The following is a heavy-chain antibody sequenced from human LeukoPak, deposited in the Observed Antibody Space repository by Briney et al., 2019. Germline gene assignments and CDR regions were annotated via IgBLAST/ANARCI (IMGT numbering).Heavy chain of an antibody. Sequence: GGSLRLSCAVSGFTFSSYAMSWVRQAPGKGLEWVANIRLDGSEKYYVDSVKGRFTISRDNAKNSFSLQMNSLRADDTAVYYCVRGGRYSYDYWGRGTLVTVSS. V-gene: IGHV3-7*03. J-gene: IGHJ4*02. CDR2: IRLDGSEK. CDR3: VRGGRYSYDY. D-gene: IGHD2-15*01. CDR1: GFTFSSYA.